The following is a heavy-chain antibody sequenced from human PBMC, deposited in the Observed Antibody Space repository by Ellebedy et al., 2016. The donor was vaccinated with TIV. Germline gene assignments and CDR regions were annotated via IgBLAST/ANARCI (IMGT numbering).Heavy chain of an antibody. D-gene: IGHD2-21*02. J-gene: IGHJ3*02. CDR2: INWDGGRT. Sequence: GESLKISCAASGFTLDDYTMHWVRQTPGKSLEWVSLINWDGGRTHYGDSVKGRFTISRDNSKNSLYLQMNSLRIEDTALYYCAKEGVTDGFDIWGQGSMVTVSS. CDR1: GFTLDDYT. V-gene: IGHV3-43*01. CDR3: AKEGVTDGFDI.